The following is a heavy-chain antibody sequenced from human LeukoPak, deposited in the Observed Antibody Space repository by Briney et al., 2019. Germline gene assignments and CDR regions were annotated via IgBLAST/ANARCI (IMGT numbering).Heavy chain of an antibody. Sequence: PSETLSLTRAVYGGSFSGYYWSWIRQPPGKWLEWIGEINHSGSTNYNPSLKSRVTISVDTSKNQFSLKLSSVTAADTAVYYCARLGDLRGYSYGYYYYYMDVWGKGTTVTVSS. D-gene: IGHD5-18*01. V-gene: IGHV4-34*01. J-gene: IGHJ6*03. CDR1: GGSFSGYY. CDR2: INHSGST. CDR3: ARLGDLRGYSYGYYYYYMDV.